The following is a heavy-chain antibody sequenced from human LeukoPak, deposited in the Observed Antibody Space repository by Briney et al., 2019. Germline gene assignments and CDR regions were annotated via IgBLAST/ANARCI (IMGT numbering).Heavy chain of an antibody. V-gene: IGHV1-69*13. J-gene: IGHJ6*03. CDR3: ARDSFGYDYPGHYYYYMDV. D-gene: IGHD5-12*01. Sequence: ASVKVSCKASGGTFSSYAISWVRQAPGQGLEWMGGIIPTFGTANYAQKFQGRVTITADESTSTAYMELSSLRSEDTAVYYCARDSFGYDYPGHYYYYMDVWGKGTTVTVSS. CDR2: IIPTFGTA. CDR1: GGTFSSYA.